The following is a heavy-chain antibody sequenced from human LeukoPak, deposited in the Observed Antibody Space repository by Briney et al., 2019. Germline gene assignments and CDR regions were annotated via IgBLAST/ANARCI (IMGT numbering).Heavy chain of an antibody. D-gene: IGHD3-22*01. CDR3: ARWGRLGSSGSPTDY. Sequence: GGSLRLSCAASGFTFSSYAMHWVRQAPGKGLEWVAVISYDGSNKYYADSVKGRFTISRDNSKNTLYLQMNSLRAEDTAVYYCARWGRLGSSGSPTDYWGQGTLVTVSS. J-gene: IGHJ4*02. CDR2: ISYDGSNK. V-gene: IGHV3-30*04. CDR1: GFTFSSYA.